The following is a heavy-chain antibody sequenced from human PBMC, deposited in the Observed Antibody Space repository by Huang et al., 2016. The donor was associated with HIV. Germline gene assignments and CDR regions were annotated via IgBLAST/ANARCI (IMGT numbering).Heavy chain of an antibody. D-gene: IGHD3-10*01. CDR3: ARLPGSITMIRGVITDPY. V-gene: IGHV4-39*02. Sequence: QLQLQESGPGLVKPSETLSLTCTVSGGSIRSDNYYWGWIRQPPGKGLEWIGRIDYSGSTYYNPSLKRRVTITVDTSKNHFSLRMRSVTAADTAVYYCARLPGSITMIRGVITDPYWGQGTLVTVSS. J-gene: IGHJ4*02. CDR2: IDYSGST. CDR1: GGSIRSDNYY.